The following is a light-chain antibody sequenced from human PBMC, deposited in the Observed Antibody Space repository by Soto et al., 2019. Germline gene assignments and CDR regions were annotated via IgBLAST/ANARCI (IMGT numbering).Light chain of an antibody. V-gene: IGKV1-13*02. CDR1: QGIRND. CDR2: EAS. J-gene: IGKJ4*01. CDR3: QQYKSFSLT. Sequence: AIQLTQSPSSLSASVVDRVTITFRASQGIRNDLGWYQQRPGKAPKLLIYEASNVDSGVPSRFSGSGSGTEFSLTISSLQPDDFATYYCQQYKSFSLTFGGGTKVDIK.